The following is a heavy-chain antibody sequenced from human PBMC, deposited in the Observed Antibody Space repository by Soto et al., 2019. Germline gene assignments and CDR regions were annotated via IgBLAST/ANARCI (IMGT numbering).Heavy chain of an antibody. J-gene: IGHJ6*03. CDR1: GYTFTSYG. CDR2: ISAYNGNT. D-gene: IGHD2-15*01. Sequence: ASVKVSCTASGYTFTSYGISWVRQAPGQGLEWMGWISAYNGNTNYAQKLQGRVTMTTDTSTSTAYMELRSLRSDDTAVYYCARGYCSGGSCYPYYYYMDVWGKGTTVTVSS. V-gene: IGHV1-18*01. CDR3: ARGYCSGGSCYPYYYYMDV.